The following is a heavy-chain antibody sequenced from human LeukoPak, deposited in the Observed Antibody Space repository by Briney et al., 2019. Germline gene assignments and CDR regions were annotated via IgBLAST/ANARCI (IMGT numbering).Heavy chain of an antibody. V-gene: IGHV3-21*01. Sequence: GGSLRLSCAASGFTFGLYSMTWVRQAPGKGLEWVSLIDSNSNFMNYADSVKGRFTISRDNAKKSLYLQMNSLRAEDTAVYYCAKDDFRSHIVATGRGLLSYWGQGTLVTVSS. CDR3: AKDDFRSHIVATGRGLLSY. CDR2: IDSNSNFM. J-gene: IGHJ4*02. D-gene: IGHD5-12*01. CDR1: GFTFGLYS.